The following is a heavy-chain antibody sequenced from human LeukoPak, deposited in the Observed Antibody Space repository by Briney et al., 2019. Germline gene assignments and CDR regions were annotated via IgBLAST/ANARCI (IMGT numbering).Heavy chain of an antibody. V-gene: IGHV6-1*01. CDR3: ARARFASGSYYYYFDH. CDR2: TYYRSKWYN. D-gene: IGHD1-26*01. Sequence: SQTLSLTCAISGDSVSINSAAWNWIRQSPSRGLEWLGRTYYRSKWYNDYAVSVKSRITINPDTSKNQFSLQLNSVTPEDTAVYYCARARFASGSYYYYFDHWGQGTLVTVSS. J-gene: IGHJ4*02. CDR1: GDSVSINSAA.